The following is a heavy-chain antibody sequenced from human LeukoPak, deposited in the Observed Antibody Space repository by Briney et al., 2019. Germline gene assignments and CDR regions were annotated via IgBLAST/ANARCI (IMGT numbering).Heavy chain of an antibody. J-gene: IGHJ3*02. CDR2: INHSGST. CDR1: GGSFSGYY. V-gene: IGHV4-34*01. CDR3: ARDMVGRAFDI. D-gene: IGHD3-10*02. Sequence: SETLSLTCAVYGGSFSGYYWSWIRQPPGKGLEWIGEINHSGSTNYNPPLKSRVTISVDTSKNQFSLKLSSVTAADTAVYYCARDMVGRAFDIWGQGTMVTVSS.